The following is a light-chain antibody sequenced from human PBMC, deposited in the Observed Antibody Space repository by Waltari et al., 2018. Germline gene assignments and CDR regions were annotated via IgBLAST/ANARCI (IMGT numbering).Light chain of an antibody. Sequence: DIVSTHSPGTLSLSPGERATLSCRASQSVGKSLAWYQQKPGQAPRLLIYGASGKATGIPDRFSGGGSGTDFSLTISRLEPEDFAAYHCQHYVSLPVTFGQGTKVEIK. CDR3: QHYVSLPVT. J-gene: IGKJ1*01. CDR1: QSVGKS. V-gene: IGKV3-20*01. CDR2: GAS.